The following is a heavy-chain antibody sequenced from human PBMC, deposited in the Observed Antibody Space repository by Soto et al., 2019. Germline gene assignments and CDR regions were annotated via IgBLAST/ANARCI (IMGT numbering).Heavy chain of an antibody. D-gene: IGHD2-15*01. CDR1: GDSSTSNCYF. J-gene: IGHJ4*02. CDR3: ARARGATYFDY. Sequence: SLRCSVAGDSSTSNCYFRVRIRQPPGKGLEWIGSIYYSGSTYHNPSLKSRVTISVDTSKNQFSLKLSSVTAADTAVYYCARARGATYFDYWGEGTLVTVSS. V-gene: IGHV4-39*07. CDR2: IYYSGST.